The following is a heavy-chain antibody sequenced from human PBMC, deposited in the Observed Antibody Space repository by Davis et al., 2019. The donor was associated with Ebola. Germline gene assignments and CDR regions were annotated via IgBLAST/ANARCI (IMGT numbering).Heavy chain of an antibody. D-gene: IGHD6-19*01. J-gene: IGHJ4*02. V-gene: IGHV3-73*01. CDR2: IRSKANSYAT. CDR3: TSQASKGIAVAAGDY. CDR1: GFTFSGSA. Sequence: PGGSLRLSCAASGFTFSGSAMHWVRQASGKGLEWVGRIRSKANSYATAYAASVKGRFTISRDDSKNTAYLQMNSLKTEDTAVYYCTSQASKGIAVAAGDYWGQGTLVTVSS.